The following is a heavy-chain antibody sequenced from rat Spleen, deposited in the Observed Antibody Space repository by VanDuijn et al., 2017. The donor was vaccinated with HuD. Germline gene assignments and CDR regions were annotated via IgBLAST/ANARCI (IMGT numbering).Heavy chain of an antibody. CDR3: VRDKTNYGYWYFDF. CDR1: GFTFSNYY. J-gene: IGHJ1*01. CDR2: ISTGGGST. Sequence: EVQLVESGGGLVQPGRSLKLSCAASGFTFSNYYMAWVRQAPTKGLEWVAYISTGGGSTYYRDSVKGRFIISRDNAKSTLYLQMDSLRSEDTATYYCVRDKTNYGYWYFDFWGPGTMVTVSS. D-gene: IGHD1-11*01. V-gene: IGHV5-27*01.